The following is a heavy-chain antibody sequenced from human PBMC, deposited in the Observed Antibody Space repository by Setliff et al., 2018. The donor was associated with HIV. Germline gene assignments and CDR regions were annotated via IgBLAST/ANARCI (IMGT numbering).Heavy chain of an antibody. J-gene: IGHJ6*03. V-gene: IGHV3-66*02. CDR1: GITVSGIY. Sequence: PGGSLRLSCVASGITVSGIYMTWVRQAPGKGLEWVSVINGGTTTYYADSVKGRFTISRDNSKNTLYLQMNSLRVEDTAMYYCARGPTTVTNYYYYYMDVWGKGTTVTVSS. CDR3: ARGPTTVTNYYYYYMDV. CDR2: INGGTTT. D-gene: IGHD4-17*01.